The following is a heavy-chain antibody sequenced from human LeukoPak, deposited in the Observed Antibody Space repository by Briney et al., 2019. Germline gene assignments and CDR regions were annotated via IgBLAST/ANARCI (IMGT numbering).Heavy chain of an antibody. CDR3: ARDVPLFYCSTNCCHPPGWFDP. J-gene: IGHJ5*02. CDR1: GGSISRSSYY. D-gene: IGHD2-2*01. Sequence: SETLSLTCTVSGGSISRSSYYWGWIRQPPGKGLEWIGSIYYSGSTYYNPSLKGRVTISVDTSKNQFSLKLSSVTAADTAVYYCARDVPLFYCSTNCCHPPGWFDPWGQGTLVTVSS. CDR2: IYYSGST. V-gene: IGHV4-39*07.